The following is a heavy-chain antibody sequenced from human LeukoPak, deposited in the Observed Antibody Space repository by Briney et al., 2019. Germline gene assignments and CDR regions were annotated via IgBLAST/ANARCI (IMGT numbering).Heavy chain of an antibody. D-gene: IGHD3-10*02. V-gene: IGHV4-38-2*02. CDR1: GYSISCGYY. CDR2: IYHSGST. CDR3: ARPSFRGYYYFH. Sequence: SETLSLTCTVSGYSISCGYYWGWIRQPPGKGLEWIGCIYHSGSTYYNPSLKSRVTISVDTSKNQFSLKLSSVTAADTAVYYCARPSFRGYYYFHWGQGALVTVSS. J-gene: IGHJ4*02.